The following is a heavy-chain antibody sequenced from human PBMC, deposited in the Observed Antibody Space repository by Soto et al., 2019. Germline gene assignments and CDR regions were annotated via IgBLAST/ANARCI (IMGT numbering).Heavy chain of an antibody. D-gene: IGHD6-13*01. CDR2: VSGSGGST. CDR3: ARRGPGTYFDY. V-gene: IGHV3-23*01. Sequence: EVQLLESGGGLVQPGGSLRLSCAASGFTFSSYAMRWVRQAPGKGLEWVSAVSGSGGSTYYADSVKGRFTISRDNSKNTLYLQMNSLSAEDTAVYYFARRGPGTYFDYWGQGTLVTVSS. J-gene: IGHJ4*02. CDR1: GFTFSSYA.